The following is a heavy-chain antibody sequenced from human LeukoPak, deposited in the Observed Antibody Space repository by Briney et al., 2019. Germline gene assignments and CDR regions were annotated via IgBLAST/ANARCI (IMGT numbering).Heavy chain of an antibody. Sequence: GGSLRLSCAASGFTFSSYGMHWVRQAPGKGLEWVAFTRYDGSNKYYADSVKGRFTISRDNSKNTLYLQMNSLRAEDTAVYYCAKTHGKIVVPAADAFDIWGQGTMVTVSS. CDR1: GFTFSSYG. CDR2: TRYDGSNK. J-gene: IGHJ3*02. D-gene: IGHD2-2*01. CDR3: AKTHGKIVVPAADAFDI. V-gene: IGHV3-30*02.